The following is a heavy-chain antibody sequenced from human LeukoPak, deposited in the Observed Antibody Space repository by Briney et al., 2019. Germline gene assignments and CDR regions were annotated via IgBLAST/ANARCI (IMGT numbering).Heavy chain of an antibody. J-gene: IGHJ4*02. CDR3: ARGYYGSGSPDY. D-gene: IGHD3-10*01. CDR1: GYTFTSFA. Sequence: GASVKVSCKASGYTFTSFAMHWVRQAPGQRLEWMGWINAGNGNTKYSQKFQGRVTITRDTSASTAYMELSSLRSEDTAVYYCARGYYGSGSPDYWGQGTLVTVSS. CDR2: INAGNGNT. V-gene: IGHV1-3*01.